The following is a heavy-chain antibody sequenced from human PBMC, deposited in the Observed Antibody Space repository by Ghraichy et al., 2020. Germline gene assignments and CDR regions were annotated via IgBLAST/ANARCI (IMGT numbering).Heavy chain of an antibody. V-gene: IGHV3-7*03. CDR2: INEHGSEK. J-gene: IGHJ4*02. D-gene: IGHD6-13*01. CDR1: GFTFSTYW. CDR3: ARAAAAGTVDY. Sequence: LTCAASGFTFSTYWMSWVRQAPGKGLEWVANINEHGSEKYEVESVKGRFTISRDNAKNSLHLQMNSLRVDDTAVYYCARAAAAGTVDYWGQGTLVTVSS.